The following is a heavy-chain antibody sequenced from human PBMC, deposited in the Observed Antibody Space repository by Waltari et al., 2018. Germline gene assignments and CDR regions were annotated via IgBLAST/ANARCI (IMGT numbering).Heavy chain of an antibody. V-gene: IGHV3-23*01. CDR2: ISGSGGST. D-gene: IGHD3-3*01. Sequence: EVQLLESGGGLVQPGGSLRLSCAASGFPFSSYAMSWVRKAPGKGLEWVSAISGSGGSTYYADSVKGRFTISRDNSKNTLYLQMNSLRAEDTAVYYCAKDFGNTASHFDYWGQGTLVTVSS. CDR3: AKDFGNTASHFDY. J-gene: IGHJ4*02. CDR1: GFPFSSYA.